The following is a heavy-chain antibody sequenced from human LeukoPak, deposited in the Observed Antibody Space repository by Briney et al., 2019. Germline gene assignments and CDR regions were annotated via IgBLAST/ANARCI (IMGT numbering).Heavy chain of an antibody. Sequence: ASVKASCKASGYTLTDYYIHWVRQAPGQGLEWMGWITPSSGGTIYAQKFQGRVTMTRDMSISTAYMELSRLRSDDTAVYYCAKVASTTRRHDAFDIWGQGTLATVSS. J-gene: IGHJ3*02. CDR3: AKVASTTRRHDAFDI. CDR1: GYTLTDYY. CDR2: ITPSSGGT. D-gene: IGHD1-1*01. V-gene: IGHV1-2*02.